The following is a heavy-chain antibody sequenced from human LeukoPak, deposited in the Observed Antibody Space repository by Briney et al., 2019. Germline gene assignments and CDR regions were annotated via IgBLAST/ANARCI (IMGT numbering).Heavy chain of an antibody. J-gene: IGHJ4*02. CDR3: ARDGYCSSTSCAPGDY. Sequence: GGSLRLSCAASGFTFSSYGMHWVRQAPGKGLEWVAVIWYDGSNKYYADSVKGRFTISRDNSKNTLYLQVNSLRAEDTAVYYCARDGYCSSTSCAPGDYWGQGTLVTVSS. CDR1: GFTFSSYG. V-gene: IGHV3-33*01. CDR2: IWYDGSNK. D-gene: IGHD2-2*03.